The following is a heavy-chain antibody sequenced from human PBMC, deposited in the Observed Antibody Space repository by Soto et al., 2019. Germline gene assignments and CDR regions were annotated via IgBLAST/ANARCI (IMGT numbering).Heavy chain of an antibody. Sequence: GGSLRLSCAASGFTFSNAWMSWVRQAPGKGLEWVGRIKSKTDGGTTDYAAPVKGRFTISRDDSKNTLYLQMNSLKTEDTAVYYCKGVVPAAIRYYYYYMDVWGKGTTVTVSS. V-gene: IGHV3-15*01. CDR3: KGVVPAAIRYYYYYMDV. J-gene: IGHJ6*03. CDR1: GFTFSNAW. CDR2: IKSKTDGGTT. D-gene: IGHD2-2*01.